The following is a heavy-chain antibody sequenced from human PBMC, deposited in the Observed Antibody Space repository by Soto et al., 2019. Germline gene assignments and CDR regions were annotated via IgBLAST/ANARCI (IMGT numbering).Heavy chain of an antibody. J-gene: IGHJ4*02. D-gene: IGHD1-1*01. V-gene: IGHV1-8*01. CDR2: VNPNTGNS. CDR1: GYTFTSYD. CDR3: ARRAETNGWNGFGADKYYFDF. Sequence: QVQLVQSGAEVRKPGASVKVSCEASGYTFTSYDIYWVRQATGQGLEWMGWVNPNTGNSGYAQKFQGRVTMTSDTSISPAHMELSRLRSEDTAVYYCARRAETNGWNGFGADKYYFDFWGQGTLVTVSS.